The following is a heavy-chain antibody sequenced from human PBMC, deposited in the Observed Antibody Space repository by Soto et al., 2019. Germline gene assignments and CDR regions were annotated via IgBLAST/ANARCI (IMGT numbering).Heavy chain of an antibody. Sequence: SCKASGGTFSSYTISWVRQAPGQGLEWMGRIIPILGIANYAQKFQGRVTITADKSTSTAYMELSSLRSEDTAVYYCAXDYYYGSGSLFQHWGQGTLVTVSS. CDR3: AXDYYYGSGSLFQH. CDR2: IIPILGIA. D-gene: IGHD3-10*01. J-gene: IGHJ1*01. CDR1: GGTFSSYT. V-gene: IGHV1-69*02.